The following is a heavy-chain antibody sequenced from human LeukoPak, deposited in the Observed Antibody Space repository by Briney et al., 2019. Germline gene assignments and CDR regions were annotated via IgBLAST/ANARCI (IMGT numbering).Heavy chain of an antibody. CDR1: GFTFSDYY. J-gene: IGHJ4*02. Sequence: PGGSLRLSCAASGFTFSDYYMSWIRQAPGKGLEWVSYISSSGSTIYYADSVKGRFTISRDNAKNSLYLQMNSLRAEDTAVYYCARDRGDGYNALFDNWGQGTLVTVSS. V-gene: IGHV3-11*01. D-gene: IGHD5-24*01. CDR2: ISSSGSTI. CDR3: ARDRGDGYNALFDN.